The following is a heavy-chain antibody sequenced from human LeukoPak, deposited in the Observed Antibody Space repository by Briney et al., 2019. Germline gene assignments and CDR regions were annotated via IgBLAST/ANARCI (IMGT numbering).Heavy chain of an antibody. V-gene: IGHV3-21*01. CDR2: ISSSSSYI. CDR3: ARVIRITMIVVVHPYYYGMDV. J-gene: IGHJ6*02. CDR1: GFTFSSYS. Sequence: GGSLRLSCAASGFTFSSYSMNWVRQAPGKGLEWVSSISSSSSYIYYADSVKGRFTISRDNAKNSLYLQMNSLRAEDTAVYYCARVIRITMIVVVHPYYYGMDVWGQGTTVTVSS. D-gene: IGHD3-22*01.